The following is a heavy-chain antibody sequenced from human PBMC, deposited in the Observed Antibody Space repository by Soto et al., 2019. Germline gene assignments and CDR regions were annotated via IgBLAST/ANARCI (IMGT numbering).Heavy chain of an antibody. D-gene: IGHD1-26*01. CDR1: GFIFKDYY. Sequence: QVQLVESGGGLVKPGGSLRLSCAVSGFIFKDYYMTWIRQAPGKGLEWLSDLSPNSDHTNIAESIKGRFTISRDNAKNSLFLQMDSLRVDDTAVYYCARRGSAQDYWGQGTLVIVSS. J-gene: IGHJ4*02. V-gene: IGHV3-11*05. CDR3: ARRGSAQDY. CDR2: LSPNSDHT.